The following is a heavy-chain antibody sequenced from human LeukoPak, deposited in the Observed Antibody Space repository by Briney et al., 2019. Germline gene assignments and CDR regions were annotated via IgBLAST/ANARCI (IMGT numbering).Heavy chain of an antibody. CDR1: GFTFSGAW. J-gene: IGHJ4*02. CDR2: IKEDGTEK. Sequence: QTGGSLRLSCTASGFTFSGAWMTWVRQARGKGLEWVANIKEDGTEKNYVDSVKGRFTISRDNAKNSLFLQMSNLRDDDTAIYYCARHVGISFWGQGTLVTVSS. CDR3: ARHVGISF. V-gene: IGHV3-7*01. D-gene: IGHD7-27*01.